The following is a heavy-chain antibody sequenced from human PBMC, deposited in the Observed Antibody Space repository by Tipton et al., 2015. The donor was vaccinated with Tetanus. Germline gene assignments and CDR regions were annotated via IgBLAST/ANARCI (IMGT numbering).Heavy chain of an antibody. CDR2: ISQSGRT. J-gene: IGHJ4*02. D-gene: IGHD3-16*01. CDR3: PSRGTLRL. Sequence: TLSLTCTVSGVSISNQIWWRWVRQPPGKGLEWIGEISQSGRTDYNPALKSRLTKTVNRAKNHFTLELRSVTVADPAFYYCPSRGTLRLWGPGALVTVSS. CDR1: GVSISNQIW. V-gene: IGHV4-4*02.